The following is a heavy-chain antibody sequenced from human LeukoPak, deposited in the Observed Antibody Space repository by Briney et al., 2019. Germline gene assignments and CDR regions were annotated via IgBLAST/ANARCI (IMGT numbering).Heavy chain of an antibody. CDR1: GSPFSDFW. CDR2: IKQDGSEK. V-gene: IGHV3-7*01. Sequence: PGGSLRLSCAASGSPFSDFWMTWVRQAPGKGMEGVANIKQDGSEKFYADSVKGRFTISRDNAKNSLYLQMNSLRAEDTAVYYCSRSLDYWGQGALVTVSS. J-gene: IGHJ4*02. CDR3: SRSLDY.